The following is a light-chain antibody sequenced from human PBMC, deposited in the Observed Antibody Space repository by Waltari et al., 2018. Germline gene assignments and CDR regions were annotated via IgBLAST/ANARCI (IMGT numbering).Light chain of an antibody. Sequence: QSALTQPASVSGSPGQSITISCTGTSSDVGSYKFVTWYQQHPGKAPKRMIYEATKRPSGVSNRFSGSKSGNTASLTISGLQAEDEADYYCCSYTTSNTFVFGGGTKLTVL. CDR3: CSYTTSNTFV. J-gene: IGLJ2*01. CDR1: SSDVGSYKF. CDR2: EAT. V-gene: IGLV2-23*02.